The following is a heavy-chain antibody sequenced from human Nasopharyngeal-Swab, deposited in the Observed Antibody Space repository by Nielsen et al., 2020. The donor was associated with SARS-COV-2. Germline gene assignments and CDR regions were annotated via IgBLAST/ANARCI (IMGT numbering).Heavy chain of an antibody. CDR1: GFTISSNG. V-gene: IGHV3-48*02. J-gene: IGHJ4*02. Sequence: GGSLRLSCAASGFTISSNGMNWVRQAPGKGLEWVAYISSSSSTSYYADSVKVRFTISRDNPKNALYLQMTSLRDEETAVYYCARDVGIVGATLDNWGQGTLVTVSS. CDR3: ARDVGIVGATLDN. CDR2: ISSSSSTS. D-gene: IGHD1-26*01.